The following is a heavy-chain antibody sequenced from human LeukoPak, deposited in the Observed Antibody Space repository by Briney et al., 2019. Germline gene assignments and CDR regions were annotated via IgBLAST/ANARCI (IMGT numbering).Heavy chain of an antibody. CDR3: SGRYGPGPV. Sequence: ASVKLSCKASGHTFAAHHIHWVRQAPGQGLEWMGWILPDGRDTKYSQKFQDRMTLTTDTSTNTAYMELSRLTPDDTAVYYCSGRYGPGPVWGQGTLISASP. V-gene: IGHV1-2*02. CDR2: ILPDGRDT. J-gene: IGHJ4*02. CDR1: GHTFAAHH. D-gene: IGHD3-10*01.